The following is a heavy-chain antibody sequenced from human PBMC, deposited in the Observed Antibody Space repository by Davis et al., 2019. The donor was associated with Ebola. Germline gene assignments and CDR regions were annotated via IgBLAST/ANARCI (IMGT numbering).Heavy chain of an antibody. V-gene: IGHV5-51*01. J-gene: IGHJ6*02. Sequence: GESLKISCKGSGYSFTSYWIGWVRQMPGKGLEWMGIIYPGDSDTRYSPSFQGQVTISADKSISTAYLQWSSLKASDTAMYYCARRGYSGYDTGPFDYYYGMDVWGQGTTVTVSS. CDR3: ARRGYSGYDTGPFDYYYGMDV. CDR2: IYPGDSDT. D-gene: IGHD5-12*01. CDR1: GYSFTSYW.